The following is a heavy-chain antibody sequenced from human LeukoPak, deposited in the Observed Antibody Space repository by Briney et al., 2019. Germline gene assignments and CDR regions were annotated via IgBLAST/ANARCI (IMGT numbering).Heavy chain of an antibody. CDR3: GRQGYTASYYFLDY. CDR2: IYTTGTT. J-gene: IGHJ4*02. Sequence: SETLSLTCTVSGGSISNNYWSWIRQPPGKGLEWIGRIYTTGTTQYNPSLKSRVTMSVDTSTNQFSLNLRSMTAADTAVYYCGRQGYTASYYFLDYWSQGTLVAVS. CDR1: GGSISNNY. V-gene: IGHV4-4*07. D-gene: IGHD1-26*01.